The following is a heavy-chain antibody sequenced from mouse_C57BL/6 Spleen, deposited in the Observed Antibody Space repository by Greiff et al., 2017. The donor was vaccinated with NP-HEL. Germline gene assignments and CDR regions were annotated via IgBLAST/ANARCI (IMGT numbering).Heavy chain of an antibody. CDR2: ISSGSSTI. CDR3: ANLYDDDEGGYFDV. V-gene: IGHV5-17*01. D-gene: IGHD2-4*01. Sequence: EVQVVESGGGLVKPGGSLKLSCAASGFTFSDYGMHWVRQAPEKGLEWVAYISSGSSTIYYADTVKGRFTISRDKAKNTLFLQMTSLRAEDTALYYCANLYDDDEGGYFDVWGAGTTVTVSS. CDR1: GFTFSDYG. J-gene: IGHJ1*01.